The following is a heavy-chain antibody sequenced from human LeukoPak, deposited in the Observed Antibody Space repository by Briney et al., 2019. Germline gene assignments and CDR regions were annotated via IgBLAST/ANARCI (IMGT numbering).Heavy chain of an antibody. D-gene: IGHD5-12*01. CDR2: IYYSGST. J-gene: IGHJ5*02. CDR3: ARDSGYDRNWFDP. Sequence: PSETLSLTSTVSGGSISSSSYYWGWIRQPPGKGLEWIGSIYYSGSTYYNPSLKSRVTISVDTSKNQFSLKLSSVTAADTAVYYCARDSGYDRNWFDPWGQGTLVTVSS. CDR1: GGSISSSSYY. V-gene: IGHV4-39*07.